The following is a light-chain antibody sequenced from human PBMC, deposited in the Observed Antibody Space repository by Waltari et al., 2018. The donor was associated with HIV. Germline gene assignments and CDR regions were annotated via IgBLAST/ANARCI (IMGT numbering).Light chain of an antibody. Sequence: DIQMTQSPSTLSASVGDRVTITCRASQSIRSWLAWYQQKPGKAPKLLIYKASSLESGVPSRFSGSESGTEFTLTISSLQPDDFATYYCQQYNSYWTFGQGTNVEIK. CDR2: KAS. J-gene: IGKJ1*01. CDR1: QSIRSW. CDR3: QQYNSYWT. V-gene: IGKV1-5*03.